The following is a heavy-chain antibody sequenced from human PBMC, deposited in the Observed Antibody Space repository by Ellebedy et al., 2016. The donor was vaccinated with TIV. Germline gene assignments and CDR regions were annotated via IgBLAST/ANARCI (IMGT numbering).Heavy chain of an antibody. J-gene: IGHJ3*02. Sequence: AASVKVSCKASGGTFSSYAISWVRQAPGQGLEWMEGIIPIFGTANYAQKFQGRVTITADESTSTAYMELSSLRSEDTAVYYCSRYRDYYDSSGYEGDAFDIWGQGTMVTVSS. CDR1: GGTFSSYA. D-gene: IGHD3-22*01. CDR3: SRYRDYYDSSGYEGDAFDI. CDR2: IIPIFGTA. V-gene: IGHV1-69*13.